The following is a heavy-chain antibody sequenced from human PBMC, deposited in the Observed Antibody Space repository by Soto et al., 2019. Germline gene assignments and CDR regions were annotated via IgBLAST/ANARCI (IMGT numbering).Heavy chain of an antibody. CDR2: IYYSGST. CDR1: GGSIGSYY. V-gene: IGHV4-59*01. Sequence: SVTLCLTNTVSGGSIGSYYWSWIRQPPGKGLEWIGYIYYSGSTNYNPSLKSRVTISVDTSKNQFSPKLSSVTAADSAVYYCARRWGPTFDFCGQGTLVTGSS. J-gene: IGHJ4*02. D-gene: IGHD1-26*01. CDR3: ARRWGPTFDF.